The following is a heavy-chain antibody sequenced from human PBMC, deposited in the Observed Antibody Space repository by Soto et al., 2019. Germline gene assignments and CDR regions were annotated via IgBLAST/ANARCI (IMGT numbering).Heavy chain of an antibody. J-gene: IGHJ4*02. V-gene: IGHV4-34*01. CDR1: GGSFSGYY. CDR3: AREIVGATTLTFDY. D-gene: IGHD1-26*01. Sequence: ETLSLTCAVYGGSFSGYYWSWIRQPPGKGLEWIGEINHSGSTNYNPSLKSRVTISVDTSKNQFSLKLSSVTAADTAVYYCAREIVGATTLTFDYWGQGTLVTVSS. CDR2: INHSGST.